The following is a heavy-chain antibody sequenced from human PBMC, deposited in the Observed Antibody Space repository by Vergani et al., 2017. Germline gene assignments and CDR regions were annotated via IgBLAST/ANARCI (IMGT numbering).Heavy chain of an antibody. D-gene: IGHD2-15*01. CDR2: ISSSSSTI. CDR1: GFTFSSYS. J-gene: IGHJ4*02. Sequence: EVQLVESGGGLVKPGGSLSLSCAASGFTFSSYSMNWVRQAPGKGLEWVSYISSSSSTIYYADSVKGRFTISRDNAKNSLYLQMNSLRAEDTAVYYCAGPLVVVAGNVDYWGQGTLVTVSS. V-gene: IGHV3-48*01. CDR3: AGPLVVVAGNVDY.